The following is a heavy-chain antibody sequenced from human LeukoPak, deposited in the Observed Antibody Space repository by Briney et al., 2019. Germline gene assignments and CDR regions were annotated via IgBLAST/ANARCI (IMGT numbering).Heavy chain of an antibody. V-gene: IGHV3-23*01. CDR3: LGYCSGGSCYSGGY. D-gene: IGHD2-15*01. CDR1: GFTFSTYA. Sequence: PGGSLRLSCAASGFTFSTYALGWVRRAPGKGLEWVSVITPGGDTCYADSVKGRFTISRDNSKSTQLLQMNSLRAEDTALYYCLGYCSGGSCYSGGYWGQGTLVTVSS. CDR2: ITPGGDT. J-gene: IGHJ4*02.